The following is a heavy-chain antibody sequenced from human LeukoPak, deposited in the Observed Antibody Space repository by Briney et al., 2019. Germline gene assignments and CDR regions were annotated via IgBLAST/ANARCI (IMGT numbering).Heavy chain of an antibody. D-gene: IGHD6-13*01. CDR1: GFTFSSYG. V-gene: IGHV3-33*01. CDR3: VRDSKICSSTCSHWYYFDY. J-gene: IGHJ4*02. Sequence: GGSLRLSCAASGFTFSSYGMNWVRQAPGKGLEWVAVIWSDGNNKYYADSVKGRFTISRDNSKNTLYLQMNSLRAEDTAVYYCVRDSKICSSTCSHWYYFDYWGQGTLVTVSS. CDR2: IWSDGNNK.